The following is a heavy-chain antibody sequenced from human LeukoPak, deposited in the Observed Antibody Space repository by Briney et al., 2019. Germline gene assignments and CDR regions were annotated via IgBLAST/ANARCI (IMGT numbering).Heavy chain of an antibody. Sequence: SETLSLTCTVSGGSISSYYWSWIRQPPGKGLEWIGYIYYSGSTNYNPSLKSRVTISVDTSKNQFSLKLSSVTAADTAVYYCARDLGTSSSWYTDYMDVWGKGTTVTVSS. CDR2: IYYSGST. J-gene: IGHJ6*03. CDR3: ARDLGTSSSWYTDYMDV. V-gene: IGHV4-59*12. CDR1: GGSISSYY. D-gene: IGHD6-13*01.